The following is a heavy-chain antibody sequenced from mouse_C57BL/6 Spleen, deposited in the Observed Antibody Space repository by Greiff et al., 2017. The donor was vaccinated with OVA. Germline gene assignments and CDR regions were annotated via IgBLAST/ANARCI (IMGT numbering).Heavy chain of an antibody. CDR3: AGRGEVVAGEDIDY. J-gene: IGHJ4*01. D-gene: IGHD1-1*01. CDR1: GYTFTSYW. Sequence: QVQLQQPGAELVKPGASVKMSCKASGYTFTSYWITWVKQRPGQGLEWIGDIYPGSGSTNYNEKFKSKATLTVDTSSSTAYMQHSSLTSEDSAVYYYAGRGEVVAGEDIDYWGQGTTVTVSS. V-gene: IGHV1-55*01. CDR2: IYPGSGST.